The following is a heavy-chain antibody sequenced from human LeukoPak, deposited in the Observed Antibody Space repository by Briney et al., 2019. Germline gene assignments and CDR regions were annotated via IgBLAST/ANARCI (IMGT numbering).Heavy chain of an antibody. V-gene: IGHV3-21*01. CDR1: GYTFSDFS. CDR2: ISVRSNYR. J-gene: IGHJ4*02. D-gene: IGHD3-22*01. Sequence: PGGSLTLSCAASGYTFSDFSVNWVRQAPAKGLEWVSSISVRSNYRYYADSVRGRFTISRDDARDSLFLQMNSLRAEDTAVYFCVRLRRNNDRSGYYYYYDYWGQGTLVTVSS. CDR3: VRLRRNNDRSGYYYYYDY.